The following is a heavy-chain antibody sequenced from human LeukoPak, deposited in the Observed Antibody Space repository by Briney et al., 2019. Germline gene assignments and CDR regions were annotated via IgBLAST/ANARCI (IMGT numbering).Heavy chain of an antibody. CDR3: ARDEGGSYEYYFDY. Sequence: PSETLSLTCTVSGYSISSGYYWGWIRQPAGKGLEWIGRIYTSGSTNYNPSLKSRVTMSVDTSKNQFSLKLSSVTAADTAVYYCARDEGGSYEYYFDYWGQGTLVTVSS. J-gene: IGHJ4*02. CDR2: IYTSGST. V-gene: IGHV4-4*07. D-gene: IGHD1-26*01. CDR1: GYSISSGYY.